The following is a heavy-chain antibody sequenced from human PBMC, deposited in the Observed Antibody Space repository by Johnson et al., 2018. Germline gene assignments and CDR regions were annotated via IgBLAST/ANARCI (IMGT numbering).Heavy chain of an antibody. J-gene: IGHJ6*03. Sequence: EVQLVESGGGVIRPGGSLRLSCAASGFTFDDYGMTWVRQGPGKGLEWVSGINWNGGSTGYADSVKGRFIISRDNAKNSLYLKMNSLRAEDTALYYCAGVGSDYYDSSGQTLGLYYYMDVWGKGTTVTVSS. CDR3: AGVGSDYYDSSGQTLGLYYYMDV. D-gene: IGHD3-22*01. V-gene: IGHV3-20*04. CDR2: INWNGGST. CDR1: GFTFDDYG.